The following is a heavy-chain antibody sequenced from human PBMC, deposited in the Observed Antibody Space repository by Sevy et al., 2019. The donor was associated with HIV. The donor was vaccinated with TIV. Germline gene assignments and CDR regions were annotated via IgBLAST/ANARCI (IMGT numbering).Heavy chain of an antibody. J-gene: IGHJ6*02. Sequence: GGSLRLSCAASGFTFTYAWMTWVRQAPGKGLEWVGRIKSKADGGTTDYAEPVKGRFTISRDDSKNTLYLQMNSLKTEDTAVYYCGTDPIIVLLVTNGMDVWGQGTTVTVSS. V-gene: IGHV3-15*01. CDR3: GTDPIIVLLVTNGMDV. CDR2: IKSKADGGTT. CDR1: GFTFTYAW. D-gene: IGHD2-8*02.